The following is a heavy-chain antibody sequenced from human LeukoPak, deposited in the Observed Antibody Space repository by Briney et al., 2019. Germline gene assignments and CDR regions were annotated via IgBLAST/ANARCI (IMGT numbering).Heavy chain of an antibody. V-gene: IGHV4-4*07. D-gene: IGHD3-10*01. CDR1: GGSISGYD. J-gene: IGHJ5*02. CDR2: ICTSGST. Sequence: SETPSLTRTVSGGSISGYDWSSMRQPAGKKLKWSGRICTSGSTNNNTSLKSRVTMSVATSKNQSSLKLSSVTAADTAVYYCAREVWVTMVRGVIGDWFDPWGQGTLVTVSS. CDR3: AREVWVTMVRGVIGDWFDP.